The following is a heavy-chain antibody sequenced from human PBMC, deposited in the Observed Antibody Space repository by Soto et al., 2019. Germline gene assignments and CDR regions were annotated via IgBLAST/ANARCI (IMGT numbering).Heavy chain of an antibody. V-gene: IGHV3-74*01. CDR1: GLTFSSSW. D-gene: IGHD5-12*01. J-gene: IGHJ4*02. CDR3: VRGYTGYGNFDY. CDR2: ISIGGSET. Sequence: GGSLRLSCEASGLTFSSSWMHWVRQAPGKGLVWVSRISIGGSETYYADSVKGRFTISRDNARNTLYLQVDSLRAEDTAVYFCVRGYTGYGNFDYWGQGTLVTVSS.